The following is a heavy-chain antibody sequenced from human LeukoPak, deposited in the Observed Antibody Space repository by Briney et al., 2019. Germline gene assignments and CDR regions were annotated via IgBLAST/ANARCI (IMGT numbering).Heavy chain of an antibody. CDR2: INPNSGGT. V-gene: IGHV1-2*02. CDR1: GYTFTGYY. CDR3: ATGRAYCTSTSCPPSPLDY. D-gene: IGHD2-2*01. J-gene: IGHJ4*02. Sequence: ASVTVSFKASGYTFTGYYMHWVRQAPGQGLECMGWINPNSGGTNYAQKFQGRVTMTRDTSISTAYMELSRLRSDDTAVYYCATGRAYCTSTSCPPSPLDYWGQGTLVTVSS.